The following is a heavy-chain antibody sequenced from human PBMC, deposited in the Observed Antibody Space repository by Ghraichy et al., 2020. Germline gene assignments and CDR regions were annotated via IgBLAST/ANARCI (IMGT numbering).Heavy chain of an antibody. D-gene: IGHD4-23*01. J-gene: IGHJ2*01. CDR2: MHHSGST. CDR1: GGSISSSNYY. Sequence: SETLSLTCTVSGGSISSSNYYWGWIRQAPGKGLEWIGSMHHSGSTYYSPSLGGRVTMSADRSTNQFSLKLSSVTAADTAVYYCAGSFAVITYFALWGRGTLVTVSS. V-gene: IGHV4-39*01. CDR3: AGSFAVITYFAL.